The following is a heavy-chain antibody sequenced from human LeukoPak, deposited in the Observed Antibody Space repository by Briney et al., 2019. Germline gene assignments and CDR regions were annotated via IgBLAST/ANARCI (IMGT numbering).Heavy chain of an antibody. V-gene: IGHV3-7*02. D-gene: IGHD2-21*01. J-gene: IGHJ3*02. CDR1: GFTFSIYW. CDR2: IKEDGGEI. CDR3: ETYSAFDI. Sequence: PGGSLRLSCAASGFTFSIYWMSCVRQAPGKGLEWVASIKEDGGEIHYVDSVRGRFTISRDNAKNSLYLQMNSLRAEDTAVYYCETYSAFDIWGHGTMVTVSS.